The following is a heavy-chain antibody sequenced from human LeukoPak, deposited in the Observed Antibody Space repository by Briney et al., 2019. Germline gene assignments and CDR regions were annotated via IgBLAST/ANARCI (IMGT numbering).Heavy chain of an antibody. CDR1: GGSFSGYY. CDR3: ARDGVSYSSSWYVPFDY. CDR2: INHSGST. J-gene: IGHJ4*02. D-gene: IGHD6-13*01. V-gene: IGHV4-34*01. Sequence: SETLSLTCAVYGGSFSGYYWSWIRQPPGKGLEWIGEINHSGSTNYNPSLKSRVTISVDTSKNQFSLKLSSVTAADTAVYYCARDGVSYSSSWYVPFDYWGQGTLVTVSS.